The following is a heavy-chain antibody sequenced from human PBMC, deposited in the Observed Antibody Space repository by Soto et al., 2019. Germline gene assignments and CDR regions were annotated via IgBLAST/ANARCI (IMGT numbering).Heavy chain of an antibody. V-gene: IGHV4-31*03. CDR3: ARGFYDSSGYYFWDFDL. J-gene: IGHJ2*01. CDR1: GGSISSGGYY. Sequence: QVQLQESGPGLVKPSQTLSLTCTVSGGSISSGGYYWSWIRQHPGKGLEWIGYIYYSGSTYYNPSLKSRVTISVDTSKNQFSLKLSSVTAADTAVYYCARGFYDSSGYYFWDFDLWGRGTLVTVSS. CDR2: IYYSGST. D-gene: IGHD3-22*01.